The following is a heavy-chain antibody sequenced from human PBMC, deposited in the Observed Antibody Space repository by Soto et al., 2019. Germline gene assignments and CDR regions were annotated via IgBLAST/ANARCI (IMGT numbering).Heavy chain of an antibody. J-gene: IGHJ6*02. CDR1: GFTFSSYG. CDR2: IWYDGSNK. Sequence: GGSLRLSCAASGFTFSSYGMHWVRQAPGKGLEWVAVIWYDGSNKYYADSVKGRFTISRDNSKNTLYLQMNSLRAEDTAVYYCARAITMIAYGMDVWGQGTTVTVSS. D-gene: IGHD3-22*01. V-gene: IGHV3-33*01. CDR3: ARAITMIAYGMDV.